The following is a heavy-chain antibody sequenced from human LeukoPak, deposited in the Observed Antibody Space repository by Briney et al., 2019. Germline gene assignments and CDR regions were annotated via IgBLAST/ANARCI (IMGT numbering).Heavy chain of an antibody. D-gene: IGHD3-10*01. V-gene: IGHV4-61*02. CDR1: GGSISSGSYY. Sequence: PSETLSLTCTVSGGSISSGSYYWSWIRQPAGKGLEWIGRIYTSGSTNYNPSLKSRVTISVDTSKNQFSLKLSSVTAADTAVYYCARDHFGVASNYYYYYMDVWGKGTTVTVSS. J-gene: IGHJ6*03. CDR3: ARDHFGVASNYYYYYMDV. CDR2: IYTSGST.